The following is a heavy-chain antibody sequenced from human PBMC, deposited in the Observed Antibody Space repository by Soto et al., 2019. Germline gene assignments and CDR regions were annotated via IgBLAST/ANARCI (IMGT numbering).Heavy chain of an antibody. V-gene: IGHV3-53*01. CDR1: GFTVSSNY. CDR2: IYSGGST. Sequence: GSLRLSCAASGFTVSSNYMSWVRQAPGKGLEWVSVIYSGGSTYYADSVKGRFTISRDNSKNTLYLQMNSLRAEDTAVYYCASSDVYSYYYYGMDVWGQGTTVTVSS. J-gene: IGHJ6*02. CDR3: ASSDVYSYYYYGMDV.